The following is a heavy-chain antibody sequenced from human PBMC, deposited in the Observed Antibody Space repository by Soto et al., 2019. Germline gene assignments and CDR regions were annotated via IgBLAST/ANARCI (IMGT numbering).Heavy chain of an antibody. Sequence: QAPGKGLEWVSGINWNGGSTGYADSVKGRFTISRDNAKNSLYLQMNSLRAEDTALYYCARSITIFGVVISPAFDIWGQGT. CDR3: ARSITIFGVVISPAFDI. J-gene: IGHJ3*02. V-gene: IGHV3-20*03. CDR2: INWNGGST. D-gene: IGHD3-3*01.